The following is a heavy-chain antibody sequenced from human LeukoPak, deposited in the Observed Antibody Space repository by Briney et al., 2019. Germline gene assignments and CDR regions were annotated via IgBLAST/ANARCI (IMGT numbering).Heavy chain of an antibody. J-gene: IGHJ6*02. D-gene: IGHD6-13*01. CDR2: IDPSGGGT. CDR1: GYTFTNYY. CDR3: ATWGSSSSPLPSMDV. V-gene: IGHV1-46*01. Sequence: ASVKVSCKASGYTFTNYYIHWVRRAPGQGLEWMGVIDPSGGGTSYAQTFQGRVTMTRDTSTNTVYMELSSLRSEDTAVYYCATWGSSSSPLPSMDVWGQGTTVTVSS.